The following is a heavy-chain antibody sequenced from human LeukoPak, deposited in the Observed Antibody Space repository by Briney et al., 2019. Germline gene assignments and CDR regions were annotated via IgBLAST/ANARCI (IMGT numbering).Heavy chain of an antibody. CDR3: ARVAGGYGGNSAFDY. CDR1: GGSISSYY. D-gene: IGHD4-23*01. CDR2: IYYSGST. J-gene: IGHJ4*02. V-gene: IGHV4-59*08. Sequence: SETLSLTCTVSGGSISSYYWSWIRQPPGKGLEWIGYIYYSGSTNYNPSLKSRVTISVDTSKNQFSLKLSSVTAADTAVYYCARVAGGYGGNSAFDYWGQGTLVTVSS.